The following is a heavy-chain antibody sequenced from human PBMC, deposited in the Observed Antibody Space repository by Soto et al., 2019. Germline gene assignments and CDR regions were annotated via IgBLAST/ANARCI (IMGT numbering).Heavy chain of an antibody. CDR1: GFTVSSYS. CDR2: ISSSSRTI. CDR3: AREGYPFDY. D-gene: IGHD5-12*01. J-gene: IGHJ4*02. V-gene: IGHV3-48*02. Sequence: EVQLVESGGGLVQPGGSLRLSCAASGFTVSSYSMNLVRQAPGKGLEGVAYISSSSRTIYYADSVKGRCTISRDNAKNSLYLQMNSLRDEDTAVYYCAREGYPFDYWGQGTLVTVSS.